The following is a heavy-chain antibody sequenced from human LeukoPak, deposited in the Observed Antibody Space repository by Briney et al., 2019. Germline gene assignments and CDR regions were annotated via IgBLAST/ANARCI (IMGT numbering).Heavy chain of an antibody. J-gene: IGHJ3*02. CDR1: GYTFTSYD. V-gene: IGHV1-8*01. D-gene: IGHD2-2*01. Sequence: GASVKVSCKASGYTFTSYDINWVRQATGQGLEWMGWMNPNSGNTGYAQKFQGRVTMTRNTSISTAYMELSSLRSEDTAVYYCARVYCSSTSCPPDAFDIWGQGTMVTVSS. CDR3: ARVYCSSTSCPPDAFDI. CDR2: MNPNSGNT.